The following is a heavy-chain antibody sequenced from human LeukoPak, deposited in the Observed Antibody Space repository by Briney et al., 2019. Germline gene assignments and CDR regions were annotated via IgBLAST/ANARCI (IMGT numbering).Heavy chain of an antibody. V-gene: IGHV3-30*02. CDR3: AKSGALNAFDI. J-gene: IGHJ3*02. CDR1: GFTFSSYG. CDR2: IRHDGSNK. Sequence: QSGGSLRLSCAASGFTFSSYGMHWVRQAPGKGLEWVAFIRHDGSNKYNADSVKGRFTISRDNSKNTLYLQMNSLRAEDTAVYYCAKSGALNAFDICGQGTMVTVSS. D-gene: IGHD3-10*01.